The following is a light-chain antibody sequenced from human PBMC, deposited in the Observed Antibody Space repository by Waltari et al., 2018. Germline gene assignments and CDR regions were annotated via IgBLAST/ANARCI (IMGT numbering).Light chain of an antibody. V-gene: IGKV3-15*01. J-gene: IGKJ1*01. CDR2: EAS. Sequence: EVVMTQSPATLSVSQGERATLSCRASQSISINMVWYQQRPGQAPRLLIYEASMRTTDIPARFSGSGSGKEFTLTISSVQSEDAAVYYCQQFNDWPRTFGQGTKVEIK. CDR3: QQFNDWPRT. CDR1: QSISIN.